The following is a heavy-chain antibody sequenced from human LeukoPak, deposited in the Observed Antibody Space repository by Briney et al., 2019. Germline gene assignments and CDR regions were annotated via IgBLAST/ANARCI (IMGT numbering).Heavy chain of an antibody. CDR2: IIPSFGTA. V-gene: IGHV1-69*06. Sequence: GASVKVSCKASGGTFSSYAISWVRQAPGQGLEWMGGIIPSFGTANYAQKFQGRVTITADKETSKDYMELSSLRSDDTAVSYCARAVDIVVVPTLWGQGTLVTVSS. D-gene: IGHD2-2*03. CDR3: ARAVDIVVVPTL. J-gene: IGHJ4*02. CDR1: GGTFSSYA.